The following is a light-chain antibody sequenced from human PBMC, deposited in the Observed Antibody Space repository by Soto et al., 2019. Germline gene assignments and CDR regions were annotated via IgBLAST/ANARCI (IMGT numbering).Light chain of an antibody. CDR3: LLSNPGSRP. CDR2: DTT. CDR1: TGAVTSGHY. J-gene: IGLJ1*01. V-gene: IGLV7-46*01. Sequence: QAVVTQEPSLTVSPGGTVTLTCGSSTGAVTSGHYPYWFQQKPGQAPRTLIYDTTKKHSWTPARFAGSLLGGKAALTLSGAQPEDEADYFCLLSNPGSRPFGTGTKVTVL.